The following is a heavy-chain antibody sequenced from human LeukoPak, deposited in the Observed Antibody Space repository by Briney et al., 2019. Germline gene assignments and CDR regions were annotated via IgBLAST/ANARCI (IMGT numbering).Heavy chain of an antibody. J-gene: IGHJ4*02. CDR3: LRDLNWSLDQ. D-gene: IGHD1-20*01. CDR2: IGTAGDT. V-gene: IGHV3-13*01. Sequence: PGGSLRLSCAASGFTFSSYDMHWVRQATGKGLEWVSAIGTAGDTYYPGSVKGRFTISRDSAKNTLYLQMNSLRAEDTAVYYCLRDLNWSLDQWGQGTLVTVSS. CDR1: GFTFSSYD.